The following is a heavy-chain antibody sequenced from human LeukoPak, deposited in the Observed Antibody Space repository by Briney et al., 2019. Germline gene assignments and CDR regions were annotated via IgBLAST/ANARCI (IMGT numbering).Heavy chain of an antibody. D-gene: IGHD7-27*01. Sequence: GESRMISCKGSGYSFTSYWIGWVRRMPGKGLEWMGIIYPGDSDTRHSPFFQGQVTISADKSISTAYLQWSSLKASDTAMYYCARQAGDLGYFDYWGQGTLVTVSS. J-gene: IGHJ4*02. CDR2: IYPGDSDT. CDR3: ARQAGDLGYFDY. V-gene: IGHV5-51*01. CDR1: GYSFTSYW.